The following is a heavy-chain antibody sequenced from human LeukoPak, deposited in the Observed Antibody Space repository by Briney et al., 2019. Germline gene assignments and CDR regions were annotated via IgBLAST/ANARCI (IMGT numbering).Heavy chain of an antibody. V-gene: IGHV4-4*07. D-gene: IGHD6-13*01. Sequence: PSETLSLTCTVSGGSISSYYWSWIRQPAGKGLEWIGRIYTSGSTNYNPSLKSRVTMSVDTSKNQFSLKLSSVTAADTAVYYCARDLTRVIAAAGTTRVANLDYWGQGTLVTVSS. CDR1: GGSISSYY. CDR3: ARDLTRVIAAAGTTRVANLDY. J-gene: IGHJ4*02. CDR2: IYTSGST.